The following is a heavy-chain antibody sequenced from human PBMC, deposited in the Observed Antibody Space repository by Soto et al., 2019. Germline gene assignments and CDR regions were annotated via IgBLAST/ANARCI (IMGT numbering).Heavy chain of an antibody. V-gene: IGHV4-59*01. CDR1: GGSINSYY. CDR3: ARSARNSAYDLGY. CDR2: ISYSGST. D-gene: IGHD5-12*01. Sequence: SETLSLTCTVSGGSINSYYWSWIRQPPGKGLEWIGYISYSGSTNYNPSLKSRVTISVDTSKIQFSLNLSSVTAADTAVYYCARSARNSAYDLGYWGQGTLVTVSS. J-gene: IGHJ4*02.